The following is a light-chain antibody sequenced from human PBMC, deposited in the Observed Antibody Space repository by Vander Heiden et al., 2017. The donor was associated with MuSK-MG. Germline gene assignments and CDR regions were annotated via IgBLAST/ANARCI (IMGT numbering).Light chain of an antibody. CDR2: FVT. CDR1: QGISNH. J-gene: IGKJ4*01. V-gene: IGKV1-9*01. Sequence: DIQLTQSPSFLSASVGDRVTITCRASQGISNHLAWYQQKPGRGPTLLMYFVTALENGVPSRFSGSGSGAEVTLTISSLQPEDSATYYCHQIQTYPITFGGRTKVEI. CDR3: HQIQTYPIT.